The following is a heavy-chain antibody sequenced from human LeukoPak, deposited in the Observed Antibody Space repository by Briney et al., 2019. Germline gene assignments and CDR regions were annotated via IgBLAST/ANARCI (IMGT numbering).Heavy chain of an antibody. D-gene: IGHD6-13*01. V-gene: IGHV3-30*02. Sequence: GGSLRLSCATSGFAFRGAWLSWVRQAPGKGLEWVAFIRYDGSNKYYADSVKGRFTISRDNSKNTLYLQMNSLRAEDTAVYYCAKVSIAAAAPHAEYFQHWGQGTLVTVSS. CDR3: AKVSIAAAAPHAEYFQH. CDR2: IRYDGSNK. CDR1: GFAFRGAW. J-gene: IGHJ1*01.